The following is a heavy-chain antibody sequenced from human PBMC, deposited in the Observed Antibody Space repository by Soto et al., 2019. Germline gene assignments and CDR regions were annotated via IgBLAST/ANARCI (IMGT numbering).Heavy chain of an antibody. J-gene: IGHJ6*02. CDR1: GGSISGYY. D-gene: IGHD3-22*01. CDR2: IYSGNT. Sequence: SETLSLTCTISGGSISGYYWTWIRQSPGKGLEYIGYIYSGNTNYNPSLNSRVTISVDNSKNQFSLKLTSVTAADTAVYYCARTSYYDSSGYYGMGVWGQGTTVTVSS. V-gene: IGHV4-59*12. CDR3: ARTSYYDSSGYYGMGV.